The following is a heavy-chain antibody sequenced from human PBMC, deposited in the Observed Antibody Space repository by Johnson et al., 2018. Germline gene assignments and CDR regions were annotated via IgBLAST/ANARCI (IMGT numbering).Heavy chain of an antibody. Sequence: QVQLVESGAEVKKPWASVKVSCKASGYTFISYGINWVRQAPGQGLEWMGWINPYNGNTNYGQNFQGRVTMTTDTSTSTAYVELRSLGSDDTAVFYCSREATYGDYGYGMDVWGQGTTVTVSS. J-gene: IGHJ6*02. CDR1: GYTFISYG. CDR2: INPYNGNT. V-gene: IGHV1-18*01. CDR3: SREATYGDYGYGMDV. D-gene: IGHD4-17*01.